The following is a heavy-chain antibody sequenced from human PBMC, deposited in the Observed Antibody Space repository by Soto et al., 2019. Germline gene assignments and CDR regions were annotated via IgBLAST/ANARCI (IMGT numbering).Heavy chain of an antibody. CDR1: GFTVSSNY. CDR2: IYSGGST. V-gene: IGHV3-66*01. Sequence: PGGSLRLSCAASGFTVSSNYMSWVRQAPGKGLEWVSVIYSGGSTYYADSVKGRFTISRDNSKNTLYLQMNSLRAEDTAVYYCARDLALPTNYYYGMDVWGQGTTVTVSS. J-gene: IGHJ6*02. CDR3: ARDLALPTNYYYGMDV.